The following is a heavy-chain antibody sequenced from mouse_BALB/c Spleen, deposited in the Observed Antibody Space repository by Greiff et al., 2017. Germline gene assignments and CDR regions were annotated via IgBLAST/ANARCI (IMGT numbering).Heavy chain of an antibody. V-gene: IGHV1-7*01. Sequence: QVQLQQSGADLAKPGASVKMSCKASGYTFTSYWMHWVKQRPGQGLEWIGYINPSTGYTEYNQKFKDKATLTADKSSSTAYMQLSSLTSEDSAVCYCARGGDSFAYWGQGTLVTVSA. D-gene: IGHD2-13*01. J-gene: IGHJ3*01. CDR3: ARGGDSFAY. CDR1: GYTFTSYW. CDR2: INPSTGYT.